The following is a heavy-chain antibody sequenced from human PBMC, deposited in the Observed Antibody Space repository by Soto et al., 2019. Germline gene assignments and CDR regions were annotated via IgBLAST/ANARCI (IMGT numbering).Heavy chain of an antibody. CDR3: ARERPALGFDY. CDR1: GGSISSYY. J-gene: IGHJ4*02. V-gene: IGHV4-59*01. CDR2: IYYSGST. Sequence: KTSETLSLTCTVSGGSISSYYWSWIRQPPGKGLEWIGYIYYSGSTNYNPSLKSRVTISVDTSKNQFSLKLSSVTAADTAVYYCARERPALGFDYWGQGTLVTVSS.